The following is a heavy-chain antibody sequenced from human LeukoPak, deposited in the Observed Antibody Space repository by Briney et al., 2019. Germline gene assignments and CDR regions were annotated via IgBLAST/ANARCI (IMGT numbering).Heavy chain of an antibody. D-gene: IGHD4-17*01. Sequence: GGSLRLSRAASGFTFSSYSMNWVRQAPGKGLEWVSSISSSSSYIYYADSVKGRFTISRDNAKNSLYLQMNSLRAEDTAVYYCAREEDYGLFDHWGQGTLVTVSS. CDR3: AREEDYGLFDH. CDR2: ISSSSSYI. J-gene: IGHJ4*02. V-gene: IGHV3-21*01. CDR1: GFTFSSYS.